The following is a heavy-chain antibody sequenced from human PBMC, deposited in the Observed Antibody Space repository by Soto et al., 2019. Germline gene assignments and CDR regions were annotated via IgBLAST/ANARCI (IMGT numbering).Heavy chain of an antibody. CDR3: AATLTYYYDSSGYSHFQH. V-gene: IGHV1-24*01. D-gene: IGHD3-22*01. Sequence: ASVKVSCKVSGYTLTELSMHWVRQAPGKGLEWMGGFDPEDGETIYAQKFQGRVTMTEDTSTDTAYMELSSLRSEDTAVYYCAATLTYYYDSSGYSHFQHWGQGTLVTVSS. CDR2: FDPEDGET. J-gene: IGHJ1*01. CDR1: GYTLTELS.